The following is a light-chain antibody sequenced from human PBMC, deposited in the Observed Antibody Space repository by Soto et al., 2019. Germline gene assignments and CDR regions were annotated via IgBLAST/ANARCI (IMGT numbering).Light chain of an antibody. Sequence: QSVLTQPASVSGSPGQSITISCTGTSSDVGSYNLVSWYQQHPGKAPKLMIYEVSKRPSGVSNRFSGSKSGNTASLTISGVQAEDEADYYCFSYAGSSTLVFGGGTKLTVL. CDR1: SSDVGSYNL. J-gene: IGLJ2*01. V-gene: IGLV2-23*02. CDR2: EVS. CDR3: FSYAGSSTLV.